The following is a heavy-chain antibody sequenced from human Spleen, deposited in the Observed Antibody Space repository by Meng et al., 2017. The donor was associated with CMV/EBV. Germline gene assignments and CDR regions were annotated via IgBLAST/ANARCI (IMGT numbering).Heavy chain of an antibody. CDR1: RFTFSSYW. CDR2: IDSDGSST. CDR3: ASDMAADYYYYGMDV. J-gene: IGHJ6*02. D-gene: IGHD6-25*01. Sequence: GESLKISCAASRFTFSSYWMHWVRQAPGKGLVWVSRIDSDGSSTSYADSVKGRFTISRDNAKNTLYLQMNRLRAEDTAVYYCASDMAADYYYYGMDVWGQGTTVTVSS. V-gene: IGHV3-74*01.